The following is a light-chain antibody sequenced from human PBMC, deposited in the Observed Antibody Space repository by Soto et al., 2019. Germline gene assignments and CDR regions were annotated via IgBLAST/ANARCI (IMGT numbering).Light chain of an antibody. CDR2: DVT. V-gene: IGLV2-14*01. CDR3: TSYTSTSTYV. Sequence: QSVLAQPASVSGPPGQSITISCTGTSSDVGAYNYVSWHQHHPGKAPRLVIYDVTNRPSGISDRFSGSKSGNTASLTISGLLAEDEADYYCTSYTSTSTYVFGTGTKVTVL. J-gene: IGLJ1*01. CDR1: SSDVGAYNY.